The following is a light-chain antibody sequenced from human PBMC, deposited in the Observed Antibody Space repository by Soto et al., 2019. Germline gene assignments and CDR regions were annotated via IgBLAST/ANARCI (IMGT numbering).Light chain of an antibody. CDR1: QSISNY. Sequence: EIVLTQSPATLSLSPGERATLSCRASQSISNYLAWYQQKAGQAPRLLIYDASNRATGVPARFSDNGSGTDFTLTISSLEPEDFAVYYCQQRSNWPPEYTFGQGTKLEIK. V-gene: IGKV3-11*01. CDR2: DAS. J-gene: IGKJ2*01. CDR3: QQRSNWPPEYT.